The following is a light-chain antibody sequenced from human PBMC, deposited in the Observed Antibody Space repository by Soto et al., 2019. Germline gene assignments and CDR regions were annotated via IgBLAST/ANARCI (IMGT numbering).Light chain of an antibody. V-gene: IGKV3-15*01. CDR3: QQYNNWPTMYT. J-gene: IGKJ2*01. CDR2: GAS. CDR1: QSVSSN. Sequence: EIGMTQSPATLSVSPGERATLYCRASQSVSSNLAWYQHKPGQAPRLLIYGASTRATGISARLSGSGSVTELTLTISSLHSEDFAVYYCQQYNNWPTMYTFGQGTKLEIK.